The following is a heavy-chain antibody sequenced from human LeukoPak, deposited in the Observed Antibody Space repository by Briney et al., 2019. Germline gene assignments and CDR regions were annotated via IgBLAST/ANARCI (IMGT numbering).Heavy chain of an antibody. D-gene: IGHD4-17*01. CDR2: ISSSSSYI. Sequence: MSGGSLRLSCAASGFTFSSYSMNWVRQAPGKGLEWVSSISSSSSYIYYADSVKGRFTISRDNAKTSLYLQMNSLRAEDTAVYYCAVYGDLDAFDIWGQGTMVTVSS. CDR1: GFTFSSYS. V-gene: IGHV3-21*01. CDR3: AVYGDLDAFDI. J-gene: IGHJ3*02.